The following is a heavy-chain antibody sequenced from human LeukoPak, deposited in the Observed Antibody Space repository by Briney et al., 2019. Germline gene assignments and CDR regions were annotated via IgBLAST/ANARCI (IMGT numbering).Heavy chain of an antibody. CDR2: IYSSGST. J-gene: IGHJ4*02. CDR3: ARQGYSSGWYYFDY. D-gene: IGHD6-19*01. CDR1: GGSISSYY. V-gene: IGHV4-59*08. Sequence: SETLSLTCTVSGGSISSYYWSWIRQPPGKGLEWIGYIYSSGSTNYNPSLSSRVTLLVDTSKNQFSLKLSSVTAADTAVYYCARQGYSSGWYYFDYWGQGTLVTVSS.